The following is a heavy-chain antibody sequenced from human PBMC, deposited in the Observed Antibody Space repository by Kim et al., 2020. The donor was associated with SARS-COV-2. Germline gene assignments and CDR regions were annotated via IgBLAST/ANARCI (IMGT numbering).Heavy chain of an antibody. D-gene: IGHD6-19*01. J-gene: IGHJ3*02. Sequence: PSLKSRVTISVDTSKNQFSLKVRSVTAADTAVYHCARGSQQWLGAGAFDIWGQGTMVTVSS. V-gene: IGHV4-59*09. CDR3: ARGSQQWLGAGAFDI.